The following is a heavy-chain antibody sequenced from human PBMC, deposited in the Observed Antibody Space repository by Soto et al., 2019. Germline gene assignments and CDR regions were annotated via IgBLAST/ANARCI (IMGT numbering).Heavy chain of an antibody. CDR2: IIPILGIA. J-gene: IGHJ6*03. D-gene: IGHD6-6*01. V-gene: IGHV1-69*02. CDR3: ARSNSSSSGYYYYYYMDV. CDR1: GGTFSSYT. Sequence: QVQLVQSGAEVKKPGSSVKVSCKASGGTFSSYTISWVRQAPGQGLEWMVRIIPILGIANYAQKFQGRVTITADKSTSTAYMELSSLRSEDTAVYYCARSNSSSSGYYYYYYMDVWGKGTTVTVSS.